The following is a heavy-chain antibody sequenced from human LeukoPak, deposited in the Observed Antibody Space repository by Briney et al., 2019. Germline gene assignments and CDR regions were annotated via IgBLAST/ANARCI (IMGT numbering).Heavy chain of an antibody. D-gene: IGHD1-26*01. CDR1: GFTFDDYA. Sequence: GGSLRLSCAASGFTFDDYAMHWVRQVPGKGLEWVSGISWNSGSIGYADSVKGRFTISRDNAKNSLYLQMNSLRAEDTALYYCAKDGGRGAYYYYYMDVWGKGTTVTISS. CDR2: ISWNSGSI. J-gene: IGHJ6*03. CDR3: AKDGGRGAYYYYYMDV. V-gene: IGHV3-9*01.